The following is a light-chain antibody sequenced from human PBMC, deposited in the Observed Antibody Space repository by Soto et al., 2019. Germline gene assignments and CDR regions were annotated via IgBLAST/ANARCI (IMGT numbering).Light chain of an antibody. CDR1: SSDVGRYNY. CDR3: SSYTTSTSYV. CDR2: DVN. V-gene: IGLV2-14*03. J-gene: IGLJ1*01. Sequence: QSALTQPASVSGSPGQPITVSCTGTSSDVGRYNYVSWYQQHPGKVPKLIIYDVNKRPSGVSNRFSGSKSDNTASLTISGLQAEDEADYYCSSYTTSTSYVFGPGTKLTVL.